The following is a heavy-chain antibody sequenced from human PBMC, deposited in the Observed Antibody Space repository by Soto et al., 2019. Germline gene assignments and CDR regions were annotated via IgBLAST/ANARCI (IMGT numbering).Heavy chain of an antibody. Sequence: QVQLVQSGPEVRRPGASGKVPCKASGYPFATYGVSWVRRAPGQGLAWLGWIGVCNGNRNFAQKYQGRGAMSAAESSTTADLELRSLRSADTAVYYCARDLGPPSGWDFDLWGQGTLVTVSS. CDR1: GYPFATYG. J-gene: IGHJ4*02. CDR2: IGVCNGNR. CDR3: ARDLGPPSGWDFDL. D-gene: IGHD6-19*01. V-gene: IGHV1-18*04.